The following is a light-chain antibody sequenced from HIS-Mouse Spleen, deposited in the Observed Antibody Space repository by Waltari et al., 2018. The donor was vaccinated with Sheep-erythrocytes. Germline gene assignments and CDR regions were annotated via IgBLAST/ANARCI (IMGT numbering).Light chain of an antibody. Sequence: QSALTQPASVSGSPGQSITISCTGTRSDVGSYTLVSWYQQHPGKAPKLMIYEGSKRPSGVSNRFSGSKSGNTASLTISGLQAEDEADYYCCSYAGSSTVFGGGTKLTVL. V-gene: IGLV2-23*01. CDR2: EGS. CDR1: RSDVGSYTL. J-gene: IGLJ2*01. CDR3: CSYAGSSTV.